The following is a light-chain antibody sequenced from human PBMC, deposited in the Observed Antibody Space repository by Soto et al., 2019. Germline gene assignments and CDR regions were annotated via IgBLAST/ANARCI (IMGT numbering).Light chain of an antibody. CDR3: QSYDGSDHWV. J-gene: IGLJ3*02. V-gene: IGLV6-57*02. CDR2: EDD. Sequence: NFMLTQPHSVSESPGKTVTISCTGSSGSIARNYVQWYQQRPGSAPTTVIYEDDQRPSGVPDRFSGSIDSSSNSASLTISGLKTEDEADYYCQSYDGSDHWVFGGGTKVTVL. CDR1: SGSIARNY.